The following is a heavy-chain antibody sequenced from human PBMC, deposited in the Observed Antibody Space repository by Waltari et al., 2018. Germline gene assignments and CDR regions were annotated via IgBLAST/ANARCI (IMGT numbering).Heavy chain of an antibody. CDR3: AREYYDSSGYFDAFDI. CDR1: GFTFSSYS. V-gene: IGHV3-48*01. J-gene: IGHJ3*02. D-gene: IGHD3-22*01. CDR2: ISSSSSTI. Sequence: EVQLVESGGGLVQPGGSLRLSCAASGFTFSSYSMNWVRQAPGKGLEWVSYISSSSSTIYYADSVKGRFTISRDNAKNSLYLQMNSLRAEDTAVYYCAREYYDSSGYFDAFDIWGQGTMVTVSS.